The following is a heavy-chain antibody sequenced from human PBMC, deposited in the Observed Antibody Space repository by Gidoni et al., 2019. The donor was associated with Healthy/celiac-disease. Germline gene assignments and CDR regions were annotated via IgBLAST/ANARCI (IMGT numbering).Heavy chain of an antibody. CDR2: IYWDDDK. D-gene: IGHD3-10*01. CDR3: AHRRVVRGGYNWFDP. CDR1: CFSLSTSGVG. V-gene: IGHV2-5*02. Sequence: QITLKESAPTLVKPTPTLTLTCTFSCFSLSTSGVGVGWFRQPPGKALEWLALIYWDDDKRYSPSLKSRLTITKDTSKNQVVLTMTNMDPVDTATYYCAHRRVVRGGYNWFDPWGQGTLVTVSS. J-gene: IGHJ5*02.